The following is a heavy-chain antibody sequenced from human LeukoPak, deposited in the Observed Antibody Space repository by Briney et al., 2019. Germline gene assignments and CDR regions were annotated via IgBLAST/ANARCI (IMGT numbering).Heavy chain of an antibody. CDR3: GRVGPTLGPDAFDI. J-gene: IGHJ3*02. CDR1: EGTFSSHA. D-gene: IGHD4-11*01. Sequence: ASVKVSCKASEGTFSSHAITWVRQAPGQGLEEVGGVIPVFAITDFAQKCQGRVTFTTDETTSTAYRELSRLRSEDTAIYFRGRVGPTLGPDAFDIWGQGTMVTVSS. CDR2: VIPVFAIT. V-gene: IGHV1-69*05.